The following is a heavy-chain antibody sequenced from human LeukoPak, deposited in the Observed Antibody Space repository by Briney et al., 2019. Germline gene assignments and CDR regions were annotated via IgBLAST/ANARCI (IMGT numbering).Heavy chain of an antibody. V-gene: IGHV3-30-3*01. CDR3: ARDYPADH. J-gene: IGHJ4*02. CDR1: GFTFSRFP. CDR2: ISSDGSDK. Sequence: PGGSLRLSCAASGFTFSRFPMHWVRQAPGKGLEWVALISSDGSDKKYADSVKGRFTMSRDNSKNTLFLQMHSLRVEDTGVYYCARDYPADHWGQGTLVTVSS.